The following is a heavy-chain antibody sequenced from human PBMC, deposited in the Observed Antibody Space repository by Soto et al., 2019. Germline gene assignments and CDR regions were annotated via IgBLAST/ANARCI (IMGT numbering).Heavy chain of an antibody. CDR3: AKTRGAMIDAISVYGMDV. CDR1: GFSFSRFA. CDR2: ISGSADST. J-gene: IGHJ6*02. V-gene: IGHV3-23*01. Sequence: EVQLLESGGGFIHPGGSLRLSCAASGFSFSRFAMNWVRQAPGKGLEWVSIISGSADSTFYADSVKGRCTISRDNSKSKLYLQINILRADVTAVYYCAKTRGAMIDAISVYGMDVWGQGTTVTVSS. D-gene: IGHD2-21*01.